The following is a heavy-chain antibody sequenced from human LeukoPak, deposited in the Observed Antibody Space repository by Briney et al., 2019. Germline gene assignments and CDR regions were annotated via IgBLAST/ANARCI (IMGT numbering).Heavy chain of an antibody. V-gene: IGHV3-7*01. Sequence: PGGSLRLSCGVSGFTFSNYWMYWVRQAPGKGLEWVANIKQDGSEIFYLDSVKGRFTISRDNTKNSLYLQMNSLRAEDAALYYCAAGDAMDYWGQGTLVSVSS. CDR1: GFTFSNYW. J-gene: IGHJ4*02. CDR2: IKQDGSEI. CDR3: AAGDAMDY.